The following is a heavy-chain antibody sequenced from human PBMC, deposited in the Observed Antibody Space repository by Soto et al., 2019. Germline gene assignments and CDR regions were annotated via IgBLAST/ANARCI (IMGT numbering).Heavy chain of an antibody. CDR2: FDPEEGET. D-gene: IGHD1-1*01. J-gene: IGHJ5*02. CDR3: ATGVERAGSNWFDP. Sequence: ASVKVSCKVSGYTLTELSMHWVRQAPGKGLEWMGGFDPEEGETIYAQKFQGRVTMTEDTSTDTAYMELSSLRSEDTAVYYCATGVERAGSNWFDPWGQGTLVTVSS. CDR1: GYTLTELS. V-gene: IGHV1-24*01.